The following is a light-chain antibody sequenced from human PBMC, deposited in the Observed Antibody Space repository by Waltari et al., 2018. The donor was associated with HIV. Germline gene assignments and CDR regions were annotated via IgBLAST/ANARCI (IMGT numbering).Light chain of an antibody. CDR1: NIGSKS. Sequence: SYVLTQPPSVSVAPGQTARITCGGNNIGSKSVHWYQQKPGQAPVLVVYADSDRPSGIPERFSGSKSGNTATLTISRVEAGDEADYCCQVWDSSSDLVVFGGGTKLTVL. CDR3: QVWDSSSDLVV. J-gene: IGLJ3*02. CDR2: ADS. V-gene: IGLV3-21*02.